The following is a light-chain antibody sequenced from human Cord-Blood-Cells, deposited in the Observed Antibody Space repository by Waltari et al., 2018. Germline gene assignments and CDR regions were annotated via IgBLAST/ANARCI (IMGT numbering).Light chain of an antibody. CDR3: QQYNSYSPYT. J-gene: IGKJ2*01. CDR1: QSISSW. CDR2: DAS. Sequence: DIRMTQSTSTLSASVGARVTSTCRASQSISSWLAWYQQKPGKAPKLLIYDASSLESGVPSRFSGSGSGTEFTLTISSLQPDDFATYYCQQYNSYSPYTFGQGTKLEIK. V-gene: IGKV1-5*01.